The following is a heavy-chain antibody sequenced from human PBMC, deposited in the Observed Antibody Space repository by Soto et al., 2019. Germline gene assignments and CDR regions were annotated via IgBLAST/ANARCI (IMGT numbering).Heavy chain of an antibody. J-gene: IGHJ3*02. CDR2: INPATGAA. V-gene: IGHV1-2*02. CDR3: ARGVGVGVAGSAAFDM. Sequence: QLHLVQSGAVVKKPGASVTVSCSASGYPVTAYYMHWVRQAPGRGLEWMGGINPATGAAKYTQTFQGRVTMTRDTSTRTVFMEVGGLTSDDTAVFYCARGVGVGVAGSAAFDMWGQGTLVTVSS. CDR1: GYPVTAYY. D-gene: IGHD3-3*01.